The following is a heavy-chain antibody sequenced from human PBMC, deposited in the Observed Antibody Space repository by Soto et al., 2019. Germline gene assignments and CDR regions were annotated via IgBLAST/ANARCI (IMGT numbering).Heavy chain of an antibody. Sequence: EVQLLESGGGLVQRGGSLRLSCAASGFTFSSYAMSWVRQAPGKGLEWVSAISGSGGSTYYADSVKGRFTISSDNSKNPLYLQMNSLRAEDTAVYYCAKDGDDYGDYYWGQGTLVTVSS. CDR1: GFTFSSYA. V-gene: IGHV3-23*01. J-gene: IGHJ4*02. CDR2: ISGSGGST. CDR3: AKDGDDYGDYY. D-gene: IGHD4-17*01.